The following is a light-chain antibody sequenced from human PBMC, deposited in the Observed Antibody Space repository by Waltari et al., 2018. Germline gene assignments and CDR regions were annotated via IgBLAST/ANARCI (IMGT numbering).Light chain of an antibody. Sequence: QTVVTQEPSLSVSPGGTVTLTCALSSGSLPSTSYATWYRQTPGPSPRTPVYKGTIRSFGVPDRFSGAVLGNKAALTITGAQADDESDYFCSVYMGSGVWVFGGGTKLTVL. CDR2: KGT. CDR1: SGSLPSTSY. CDR3: SVYMGSGVWV. J-gene: IGLJ3*02. V-gene: IGLV8-61*01.